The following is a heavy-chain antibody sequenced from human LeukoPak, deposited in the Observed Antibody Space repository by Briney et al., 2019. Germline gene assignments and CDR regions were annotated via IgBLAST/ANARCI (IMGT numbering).Heavy chain of an antibody. D-gene: IGHD5-12*01. CDR3: TRAPSGYDPNWFDP. J-gene: IGHJ5*02. V-gene: IGHV3-49*04. Sequence: PGRSLRLSCTASGFTFADYAMSWVRQAPGKGLEWVGFIRSKAYGGTTEYAASVKGRFTISRDDSKSIAYLQMNSLKTEDTAVYYCTRAPSGYDPNWFDPWGHGTLVTVSS. CDR1: GFTFADYA. CDR2: IRSKAYGGTT.